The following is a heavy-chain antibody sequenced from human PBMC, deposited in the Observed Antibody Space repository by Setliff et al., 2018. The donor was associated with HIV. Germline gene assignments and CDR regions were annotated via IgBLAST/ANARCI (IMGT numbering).Heavy chain of an antibody. CDR3: VRDGTAGNFDY. D-gene: IGHD2-21*02. CDR1: GGSISSHY. V-gene: IGHV4-59*11. CDR2: IYYSGST. Sequence: SETLSLTCTVSGGSISSHYWSWIRQPPGKGLEWIASIYYSGSTYYAPSLKSRVTISVDTSKNQFSLKLTSVTAADTAVYYCVRDGTAGNFDYWGQGTLVTVSS. J-gene: IGHJ4*02.